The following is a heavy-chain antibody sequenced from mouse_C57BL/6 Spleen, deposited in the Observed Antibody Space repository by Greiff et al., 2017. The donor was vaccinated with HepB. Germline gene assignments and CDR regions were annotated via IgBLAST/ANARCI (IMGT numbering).Heavy chain of an antibody. CDR3: TRSGYSPFAY. Sequence: QVQLQQSGAELVRPGASVTLSCKASGYTFTDYEMHWVKQTPVHGLEWIGAIDPETGGTAYNQKFKGKAILTADKSSSTAYMELRSLTSEDSAVYYCTRSGYSPFAYWGQGTLVTVSA. D-gene: IGHD1-3*01. J-gene: IGHJ3*01. V-gene: IGHV1-15*01. CDR2: IDPETGGT. CDR1: GYTFTDYE.